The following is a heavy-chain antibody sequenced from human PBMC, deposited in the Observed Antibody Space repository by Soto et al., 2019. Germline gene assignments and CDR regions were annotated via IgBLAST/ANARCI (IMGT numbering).Heavy chain of an antibody. J-gene: IGHJ4*02. D-gene: IGHD2-15*01. Sequence: QVQLVQSGTEVKKPGSSVKVSCKASGGSLSTNPISWVRQAPGQGLEWMGGSGSGTGPGNHAQKLQGRLTVAADKSTSTVYMELPNLSSEDTAVYYFARRDSGGLYRFFDSWGQGTLVTVSS. CDR2: SGSGTGPG. CDR3: ARRDSGGLYRFFDS. CDR1: GGSLSTNP. V-gene: IGHV1-69*06.